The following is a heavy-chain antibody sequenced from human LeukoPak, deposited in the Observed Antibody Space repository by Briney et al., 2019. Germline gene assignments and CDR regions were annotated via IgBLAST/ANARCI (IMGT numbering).Heavy chain of an antibody. D-gene: IGHD3-10*01. J-gene: IGHJ5*02. V-gene: IGHV4-39*01. Sequence: SETLSLTCTVSGGSISSSSYYWGWIRQPPGKGLEWIGSIYYSGSTNYNPSLKSRVTISVDTSKNQFSPKLRSVTAADTAVYYCARQGGYYGSGSPNWFDPWGQGTLVTVSS. CDR1: GGSISSSSYY. CDR2: IYYSGST. CDR3: ARQGGYYGSGSPNWFDP.